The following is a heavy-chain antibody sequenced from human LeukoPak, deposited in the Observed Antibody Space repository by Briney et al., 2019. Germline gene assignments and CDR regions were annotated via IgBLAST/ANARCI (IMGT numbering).Heavy chain of an antibody. V-gene: IGHV1-46*01. CDR3: ARDAGYCGVTNCHPLYVFDL. J-gene: IGHJ3*01. CDR2: INPSGGST. Sequence: ALVKVSCKASGYTFTSYYMHWVRQAPGQGLEWMGIINPSGGSTSYAQKFQGRVTMTRDTSTSTVYMELSSLRSEDTAVYYCARDAGYCGVTNCHPLYVFDLWGQGTMVTVST. CDR1: GYTFTSYY. D-gene: IGHD2-15*01.